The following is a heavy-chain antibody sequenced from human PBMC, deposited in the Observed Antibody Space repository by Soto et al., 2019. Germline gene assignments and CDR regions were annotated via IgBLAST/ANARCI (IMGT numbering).Heavy chain of an antibody. CDR2: FDPEDGET. CDR3: ATDPGREVVTALAGGY. V-gene: IGHV1-24*01. CDR1: GGTFSSYT. Sequence: EASVKVSCKASGGTFSSYTISWVRQAPGQGLEWMGGFDPEDGETIYAQKFQGRVTMTEDTSTDTAYMELSSLRSEDTAVYYCATDPGREVVTALAGGYWGQGTLVTVSS. J-gene: IGHJ4*02. D-gene: IGHD2-21*02.